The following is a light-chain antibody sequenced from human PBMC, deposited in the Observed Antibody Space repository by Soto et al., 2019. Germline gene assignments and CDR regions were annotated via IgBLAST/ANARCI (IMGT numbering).Light chain of an antibody. V-gene: IGKV1-39*01. CDR2: AAS. CDR3: QQTYSIPAT. J-gene: IGKJ1*01. CDR1: QSIRNY. Sequence: DIQMTQSPASLSAPVGDRVTITCRTTQSIRNYLNWYQLKPGKAPKLLIYAASGLQSGVPSRFSASGSGTDFTLTISSLQPEDFAIYYCQQTYSIPATFGQGTKVDIK.